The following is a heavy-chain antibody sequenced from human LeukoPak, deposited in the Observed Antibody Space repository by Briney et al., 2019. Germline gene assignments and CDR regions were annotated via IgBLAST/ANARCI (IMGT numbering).Heavy chain of an antibody. CDR3: ARDREQQLVRGLGL. D-gene: IGHD6-13*01. V-gene: IGHV3-23*01. J-gene: IGHJ4*02. CDR1: GFTFNNYA. CDR2: ISGSGSGGST. Sequence: GGSLRLSCAASGFTFNNYAMSWVRQAPGKGLQWVSEISGSGSGGSTHYADSVKGRFTISRDNSKNTLYLQMNSLRAEDTAVYYCARDREQQLVRGLGLWGQGTLVTVSS.